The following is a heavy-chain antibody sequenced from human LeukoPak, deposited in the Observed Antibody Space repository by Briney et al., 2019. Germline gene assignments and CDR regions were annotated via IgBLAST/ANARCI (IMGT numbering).Heavy chain of an antibody. Sequence: GGSLRLSCAASGVTFSNYGMHWVRQAPGKGLEWVAFIWYDGNNKYHADSVKGRFTISRDSSKNTLYLQMNSLRAEDTAVYYCAKDPLLYGSGSYYFDYWGQGTLVTVSS. D-gene: IGHD3-10*01. V-gene: IGHV3-30*02. CDR1: GVTFSNYG. CDR2: IWYDGNNK. J-gene: IGHJ4*02. CDR3: AKDPLLYGSGSYYFDY.